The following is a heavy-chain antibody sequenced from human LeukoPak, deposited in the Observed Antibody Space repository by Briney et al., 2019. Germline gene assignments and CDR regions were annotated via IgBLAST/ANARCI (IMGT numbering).Heavy chain of an antibody. CDR1: GFTFGKFA. V-gene: IGHV3-23*01. J-gene: IGHJ4*02. CDR2: ISASGGKT. Sequence: GGSLRLSCVASGFTFGKFAVSWVRQAPGKGLEWVSSISASGGKTYDADSVKGRFTISRDNSKNTFYLDMNSLRADDTAVYYCAKTFGTIDPFEYWGQGTLVTVSS. CDR3: AKTFGTIDPFEY. D-gene: IGHD2-2*01.